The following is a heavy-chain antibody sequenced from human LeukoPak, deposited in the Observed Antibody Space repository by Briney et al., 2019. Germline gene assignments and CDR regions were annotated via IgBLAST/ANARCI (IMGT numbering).Heavy chain of an antibody. CDR2: IIPIFGTA. D-gene: IGHD3-22*01. Sequence: AASVTVSCTASGGTFSSYAISWVRQAPGQGLEWMGGIIPIFGTANYAQKFQGRVTITADESTSTAYMELSSLRSEDTAVYYCARVDSSGYYYGDYYFDYWGQGTLVTVSS. CDR1: GGTFSSYA. V-gene: IGHV1-69*13. J-gene: IGHJ4*02. CDR3: ARVDSSGYYYGDYYFDY.